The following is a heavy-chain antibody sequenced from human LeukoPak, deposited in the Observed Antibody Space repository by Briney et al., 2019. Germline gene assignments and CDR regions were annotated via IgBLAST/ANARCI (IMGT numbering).Heavy chain of an antibody. CDR2: IYHSGST. CDR1: GGSISSGGYS. CDR3: ARHVRGYSYGYESGSFDY. D-gene: IGHD5-18*01. V-gene: IGHV4-30-2*01. Sequence: SQTLSLTCAVSGGSISSGGYSWSWIRQPPGKGLEWIGYIYHSGSTYYNPSLKSRVTISVDRSKNQFSLKLSSVTAADTAVYYCARHVRGYSYGYESGSFDYWGQGTLVTVSS. J-gene: IGHJ4*02.